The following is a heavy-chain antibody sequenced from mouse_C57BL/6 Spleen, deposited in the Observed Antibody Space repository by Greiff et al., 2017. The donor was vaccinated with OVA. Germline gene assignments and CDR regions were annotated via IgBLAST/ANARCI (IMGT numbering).Heavy chain of an antibody. CDR2: IPPNSGST. V-gene: IGHV1-64*01. J-gene: IGHJ1*03. Sequence: QVQLQQPEAELVKPGASVKLSCKASGYTFTSYWMHWVKQRPGQGLEWIGMIPPNSGSTNYNEKFKSKATLTVDKSSSTAYMQLSSLTSEDSAVYYCASSYYGSSYFEVWGTGTTVTVSS. CDR1: GYTFTSYW. CDR3: ASSYYGSSYFEV. D-gene: IGHD1-1*01.